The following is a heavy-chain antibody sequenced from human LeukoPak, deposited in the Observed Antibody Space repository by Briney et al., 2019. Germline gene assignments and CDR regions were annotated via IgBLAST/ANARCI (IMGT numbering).Heavy chain of an antibody. CDR3: VRELVPQSINSGYDSFHI. CDR1: EFTFDDYG. Sequence: GGSLRLSCAASEFTFDDYGMSWVRQAPGKGPEWVSGINWNGGGTGYADSVKGRFTISRDNAKNSLYLQMNSLSAEDTAVYYCVRELVPQSINSGYDSFHIWGQGTMVTVSS. V-gene: IGHV3-20*04. J-gene: IGHJ3*02. D-gene: IGHD5-12*01. CDR2: INWNGGGT.